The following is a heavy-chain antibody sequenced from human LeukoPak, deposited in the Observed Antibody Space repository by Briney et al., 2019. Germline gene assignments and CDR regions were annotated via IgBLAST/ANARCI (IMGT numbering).Heavy chain of an antibody. CDR3: AKDKGETYYDILTGYSDHYFDY. J-gene: IGHJ4*02. CDR1: GFTFSSYW. V-gene: IGHV3-7*01. D-gene: IGHD3-9*01. Sequence: GGSLRLSCAASGFTFSSYWMSWVRQAPGKGLEWVANIKQDGREKYYVDSVKGRFTISRDNAKNSLYLQMNSLRAEDTAVYYCAKDKGETYYDILTGYSDHYFDYWGQGTLVTVSS. CDR2: IKQDGREK.